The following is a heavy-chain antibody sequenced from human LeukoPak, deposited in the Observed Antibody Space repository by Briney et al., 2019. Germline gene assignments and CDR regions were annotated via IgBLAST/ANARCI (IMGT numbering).Heavy chain of an antibody. D-gene: IGHD5-24*01. J-gene: IGHJ4*02. CDR3: ARILRERWLQSPLGY. V-gene: IGHV5-51*01. Sequence: GESLKISCQASGYSFTSSWIGWARQLPGKGLEWMAIINPGDSDTRYSPSFQGQVTISADKSTTTAYLQWSSLKASDTAMYYCARILRERWLQSPLGYWGQGTLVTVSS. CDR2: INPGDSDT. CDR1: GYSFTSSW.